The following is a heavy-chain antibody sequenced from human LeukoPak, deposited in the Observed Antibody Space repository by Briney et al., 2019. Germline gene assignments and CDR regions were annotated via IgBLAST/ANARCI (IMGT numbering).Heavy chain of an antibody. D-gene: IGHD3-16*01. CDR1: GFTFSSYG. CDR3: ARDFGGGWYYFDY. J-gene: IGHJ4*02. Sequence: GGSLRLSCAASGFTFSSYGMHWVRQAPGKGLEWVAVISYDGSNKYYADSVKGRFTISRDNSKNTLYLQMNSLRAEDTAVYYCARDFGGGWYYFDYWGQGTLVTVSS. V-gene: IGHV3-30*03. CDR2: ISYDGSNK.